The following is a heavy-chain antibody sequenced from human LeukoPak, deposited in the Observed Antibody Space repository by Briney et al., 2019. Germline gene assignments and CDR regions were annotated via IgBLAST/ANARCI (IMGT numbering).Heavy chain of an antibody. D-gene: IGHD4-11*01. V-gene: IGHV1-2*04. CDR3: ARHSNYYYGMDV. CDR1: GYTFTGYY. CDR2: INPNSGGT. J-gene: IGHJ6*02. Sequence: ASVKVSCKASGYTFTGYYMHWVRQAPGQGLEWMGWINPNSGGTNYAQKFQGWVTMTRDTSISTAYMELSRLRSDDTAVYYCARHSNYYYGMDVWAKGPRSPSP.